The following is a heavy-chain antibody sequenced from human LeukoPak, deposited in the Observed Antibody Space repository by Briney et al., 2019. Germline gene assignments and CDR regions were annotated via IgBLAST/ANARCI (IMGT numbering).Heavy chain of an antibody. D-gene: IGHD4-11*01. CDR3: ARFRGYSNYVYFDY. CDR2: LIPIFGTP. Sequence: ASVKVSCKASGGTFSNYAITWVRQAPGQGIEWMGGLIPIFGTPNYAQKFQGRVTITADKSTSTAYMELSSLRSEGTAVYYCARFRGYSNYVYFDYWGQGTLVTVSS. CDR1: GGTFSNYA. J-gene: IGHJ4*02. V-gene: IGHV1-69*06.